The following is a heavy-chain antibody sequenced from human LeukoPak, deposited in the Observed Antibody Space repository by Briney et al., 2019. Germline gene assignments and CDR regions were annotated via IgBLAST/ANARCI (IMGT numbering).Heavy chain of an antibody. CDR1: GYTFTSYG. Sequence: ASVKVSCKAPGYTFTSYGISWVRQAPGQGLEWMGWISAYNGNTNYAQKLQGRVTMTTDTSTSTAYMELRSLRSDDTAVYYCARVEIVVVITKSSWFDPWGQGTLVTVSS. V-gene: IGHV1-18*01. CDR2: ISAYNGNT. D-gene: IGHD3-22*01. J-gene: IGHJ5*02. CDR3: ARVEIVVVITKSSWFDP.